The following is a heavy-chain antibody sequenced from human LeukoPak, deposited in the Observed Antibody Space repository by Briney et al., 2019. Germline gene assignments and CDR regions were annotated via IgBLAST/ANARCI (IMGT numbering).Heavy chain of an antibody. CDR1: GFTFSNYG. Sequence: PGGSLRLSCAASGFTFSNYGMHWVRQAPGKGLEWVAFIRYDGSNKYYADSVKGRFTISRDNSKNTLYLQMNSLRAEDTAVYYCAKDGDSSGWYAFDIWGQGTMVTVSS. V-gene: IGHV3-30*02. CDR2: IRYDGSNK. J-gene: IGHJ3*02. CDR3: AKDGDSSGWYAFDI. D-gene: IGHD6-19*01.